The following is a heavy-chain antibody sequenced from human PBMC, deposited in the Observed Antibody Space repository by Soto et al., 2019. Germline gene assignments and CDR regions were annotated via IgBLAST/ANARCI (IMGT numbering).Heavy chain of an antibody. Sequence: PGGSLRLSCAASVFTFVDYWMHWVRQPPGKGPEWVSRMTGDGRTTQYADSVKGRFTASRDNAKSTLYLQMNSLRAEDTAVYYCATAEVDYWGPGTLVTVSS. V-gene: IGHV3-74*03. CDR2: MTGDGRTT. CDR3: ATAEVDY. CDR1: VFTFVDYW. J-gene: IGHJ4*02.